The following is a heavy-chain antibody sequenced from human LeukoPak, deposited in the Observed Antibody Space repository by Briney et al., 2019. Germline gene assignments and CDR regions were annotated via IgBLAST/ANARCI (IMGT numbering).Heavy chain of an antibody. Sequence: SETLSLTCTVSGGSISSATNYWSWIRQPAGKGLEWIGRINTSGSTNYNPSLKSRVTISLETSKNQFSLKLSSVTAADTAVYYCARRGDIWGQGTMVTISS. CDR2: INTSGST. CDR1: GGSISSATNY. CDR3: ARRGDI. V-gene: IGHV4-61*02. J-gene: IGHJ3*02.